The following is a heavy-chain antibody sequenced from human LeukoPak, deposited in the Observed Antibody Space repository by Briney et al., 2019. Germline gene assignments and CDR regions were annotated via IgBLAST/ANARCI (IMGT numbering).Heavy chain of an antibody. CDR2: IRYDGSNK. D-gene: IGHD6-13*01. CDR3: AKGGIAAAGTTSYYYYYMDV. V-gene: IGHV3-30*02. J-gene: IGHJ6*03. Sequence: GGSLRLSCAASGFTFSSYGMHWVRQAPGKGLEWVAFIRYDGSNKYYADSVKGRFTISRDNSKNTLYLQMNSLRAEDTAVYYCAKGGIAAAGTTSYYYYYMDVWGKGTTVTISS. CDR1: GFTFSSYG.